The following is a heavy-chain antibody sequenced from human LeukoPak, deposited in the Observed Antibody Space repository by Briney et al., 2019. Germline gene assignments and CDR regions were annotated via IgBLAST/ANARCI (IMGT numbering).Heavy chain of an antibody. V-gene: IGHV3-30*02. CDR3: AKGGSSSHNWFDP. CDR2: IRNDGSND. J-gene: IGHJ5*02. D-gene: IGHD6-13*01. CDR1: GFTFSVYG. Sequence: GGSLRLSCAASGFTFSVYGMHWVRQAPGKGLEWVAFIRNDGSNDYYPDSVKGRFTISRDNSRNTLYLQMNSLRAEDTAFYYCAKGGSSSHNWFDPCGQGTRVTVSS.